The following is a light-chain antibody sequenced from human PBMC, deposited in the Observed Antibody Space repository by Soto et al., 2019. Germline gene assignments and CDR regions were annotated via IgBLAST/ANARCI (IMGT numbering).Light chain of an antibody. CDR2: EVN. J-gene: IGLJ1*01. CDR1: SSDVGGYNY. CDR3: SSYAGSSNV. Sequence: QSALTQPPSASGSPGQSVAISCTGTSSDVGGYNYVSWDQQHPGKAPKLMIYEVNKRPSGVPDRFSGSKSGNTASLTVSGLQAEDEADYYCSSYAGSSNVFGTGTKRTVL. V-gene: IGLV2-8*01.